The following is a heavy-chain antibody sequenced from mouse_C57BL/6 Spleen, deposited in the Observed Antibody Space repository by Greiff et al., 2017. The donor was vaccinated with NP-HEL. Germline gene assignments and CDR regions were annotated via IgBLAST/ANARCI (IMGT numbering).Heavy chain of an antibody. CDR3: ATMATTGEVYYAMDY. V-gene: IGHV1-50*01. D-gene: IGHD2-2*01. CDR2: IDPSDSYT. Sequence: QVQLQQPGAELVKPGASVKLSCKASGYTFTSYWMQWVKQRPGQGLEWIGEIDPSDSYTNYNQKFKGKATLTVDTSSSTAYMQLSSLTSEDSAVYYCATMATTGEVYYAMDYWGQGTSVTVSS. J-gene: IGHJ4*01. CDR1: GYTFTSYW.